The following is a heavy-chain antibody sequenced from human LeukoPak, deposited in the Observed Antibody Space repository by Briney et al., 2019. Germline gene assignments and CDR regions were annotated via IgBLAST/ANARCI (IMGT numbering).Heavy chain of an antibody. V-gene: IGHV3-64D*06. CDR2: LSANGGTT. Sequence: GGSLRLSCSASGFIFSDSAMHWVRQAPGKGLEYVSALSANGGTTYYADSVKGRFTISRDTSKNTLYLQMSSLRAEDTAMYHCVKDLYKGDSASWYFFHYWGQGTLVTVSS. CDR3: VKDLYKGDSASWYFFHY. D-gene: IGHD2-2*01. CDR1: GFIFSDSA. J-gene: IGHJ4*02.